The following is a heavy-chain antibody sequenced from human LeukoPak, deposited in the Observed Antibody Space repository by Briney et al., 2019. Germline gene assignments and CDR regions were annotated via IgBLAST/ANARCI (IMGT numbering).Heavy chain of an antibody. CDR2: IYSGGST. Sequence: GGSLRLSCAASGFTVSSNYMSWVRQAPGKGLEWVSVIYSGGSTYYADSVKGRFTISRDNSKNTLYLQMNSLRAEDTAVYYCARDRPNSSGCSDHWGQGTLVTVSS. V-gene: IGHV3-53*01. D-gene: IGHD6-19*01. J-gene: IGHJ4*02. CDR1: GFTVSSNY. CDR3: ARDRPNSSGCSDH.